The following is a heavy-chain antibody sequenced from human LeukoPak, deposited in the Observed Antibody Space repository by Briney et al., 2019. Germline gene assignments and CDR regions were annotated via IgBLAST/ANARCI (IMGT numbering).Heavy chain of an antibody. CDR1: GFTFSSYE. CDR3: ARDAPDY. V-gene: IGHV3-48*03. Sequence: GGSLRLSCAASGFTFSSYEMNWVRQAPGKGLEWISYISSSGNTIYYTDSVKGRFTISRDNAKNSLYLQMNSLRAEDTAVYYCARDAPDYWGQGTLVTVSP. J-gene: IGHJ4*02. CDR2: ISSSGNTI.